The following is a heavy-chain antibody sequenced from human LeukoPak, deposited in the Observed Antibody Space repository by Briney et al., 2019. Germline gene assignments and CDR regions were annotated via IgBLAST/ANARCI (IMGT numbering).Heavy chain of an antibody. CDR3: ARDWGDDSSGYYYVGFDY. D-gene: IGHD3-22*01. J-gene: IGHJ4*02. CDR1: GYSISSGGYY. V-gene: IGHV4-31*03. CDR2: IYYSGST. Sequence: PSETLSLTCTVSGYSISSGGYYWSWIRQHPGKGLEWIGYIYYSGSTYYNPSLKSRVTISVDTSKNQFSLKLSSVTAADTAVYYCARDWGDDSSGYYYVGFDYWGQGTLVTVSS.